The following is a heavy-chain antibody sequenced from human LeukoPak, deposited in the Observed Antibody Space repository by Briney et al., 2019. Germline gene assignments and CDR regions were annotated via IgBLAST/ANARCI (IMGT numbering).Heavy chain of an antibody. CDR2: ISCSSSYI. J-gene: IGHJ4*02. Sequence: GGSLRLSCAASGFTFSRYSMNWVRQAPGKGLEWVSSISCSSSYISYADSVKGRFTISRDNAKNSLYLQMNGLRAEDTAVYYCARATYYDTSGYQGSFDYWGQGTLVTVSS. D-gene: IGHD3-22*01. CDR3: ARATYYDTSGYQGSFDY. V-gene: IGHV3-21*01. CDR1: GFTFSRYS.